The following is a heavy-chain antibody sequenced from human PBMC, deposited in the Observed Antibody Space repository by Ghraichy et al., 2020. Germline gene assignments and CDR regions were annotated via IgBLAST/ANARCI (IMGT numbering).Heavy chain of an antibody. J-gene: IGHJ4*02. Sequence: SETLSLTCTVSGGSISSYYWSWIRQPPGKGLEWIGYIYYSGSTNYNPSLKSRVTISVDTSKNQFSLKLSSVTAVDTAVYYCAREDDSSGYYRYWGQGTLVTVSS. D-gene: IGHD3-22*01. CDR2: IYYSGST. CDR3: AREDDSSGYYRY. CDR1: GGSISSYY. V-gene: IGHV4-59*01.